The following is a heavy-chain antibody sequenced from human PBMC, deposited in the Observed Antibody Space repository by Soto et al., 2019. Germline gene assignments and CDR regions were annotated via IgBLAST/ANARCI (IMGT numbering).Heavy chain of an antibody. CDR1: GSSLSSAYY. V-gene: IGHV4-38-2*01. J-gene: IGHJ4*02. Sequence: QVQLQESGPGLVKPSETLSLTCAVSGSSLSSAYYWGWVRQPPGQGLEWLGTFYHTGSTYYNPSLQSRVTISVDMSKNQFSLKLTSVTAADTAVYYCAREAFGGSGSYYGSHHDSWGQGTLVTVSS. D-gene: IGHD1-26*01. CDR3: AREAFGGSGSYYGSHHDS. CDR2: FYHTGST.